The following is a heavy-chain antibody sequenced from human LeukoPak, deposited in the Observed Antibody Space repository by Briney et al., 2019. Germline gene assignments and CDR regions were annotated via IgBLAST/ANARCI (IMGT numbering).Heavy chain of an antibody. CDR1: GGSISSYY. CDR3: ARHLPYSSSGGWFDP. J-gene: IGHJ5*02. Sequence: KTSETLSLTCTVSGGSISSYYWGWIRQPPGKGLEWIGSIYYSGSTYYNPSLKSRVTISVDTSKNQFSLKLSSVTAADTAVYYCARHLPYSSSGGWFDPWGQGTLVTVSS. CDR2: IYYSGST. D-gene: IGHD6-6*01. V-gene: IGHV4-39*01.